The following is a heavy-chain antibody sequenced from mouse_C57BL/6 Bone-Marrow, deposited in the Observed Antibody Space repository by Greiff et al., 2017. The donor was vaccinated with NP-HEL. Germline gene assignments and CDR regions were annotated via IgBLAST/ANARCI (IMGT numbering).Heavy chain of an antibody. CDR2: INPNNGGT. Sequence: SGPELVKPGASVKISCKASGYTFTDYYMNWVKQSHGKSLEWIGDINPNNGGTSYNQKFKGKATLTVDKSSSTAYMELRSLTSEDSAVYYCAREGGDWYFDVWGTGTTVTVSS. J-gene: IGHJ1*03. V-gene: IGHV1-26*01. CDR3: AREGGDWYFDV. CDR1: GYTFTDYY.